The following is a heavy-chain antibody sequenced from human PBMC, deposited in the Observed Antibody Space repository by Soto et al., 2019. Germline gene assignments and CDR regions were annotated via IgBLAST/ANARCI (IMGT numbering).Heavy chain of an antibody. CDR2: INHSGST. CDR1: GGSFSGYY. J-gene: IGHJ6*03. V-gene: IGHV4-34*01. Sequence: SETLSLTCAVYGGSFSGYYWSWIRQPPGKGLEWIGEINHSGSTNYNPSLKSRVTISVDTSKNQFSLKLSSVTAADTAVYYCARLVGYYYYMDVWGKGTTVTVSS. D-gene: IGHD1-26*01. CDR3: ARLVGYYYYMDV.